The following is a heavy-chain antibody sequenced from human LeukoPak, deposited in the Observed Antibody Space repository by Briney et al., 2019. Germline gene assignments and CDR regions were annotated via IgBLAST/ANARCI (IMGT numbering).Heavy chain of an antibody. D-gene: IGHD2/OR15-2a*01. J-gene: IGHJ4*02. CDR2: INHSGST. Sequence: SETLSLTCAVYGGSFSGYYWSWIRQPPGKGLEWIGEINHSGSTNYNPSLKSRVTISVDTSKNQFSLKLSSVTAADTAVYYCARLVATHNQSKYRSTWGSFDYWGQGTLVTVSS. V-gene: IGHV4-34*01. CDR3: ARLVATHNQSKYRSTWGSFDY. CDR1: GGSFSGYY.